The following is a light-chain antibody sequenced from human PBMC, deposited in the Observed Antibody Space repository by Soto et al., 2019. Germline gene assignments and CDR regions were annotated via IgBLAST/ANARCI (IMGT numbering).Light chain of an antibody. CDR3: VLDMGSGISV. V-gene: IGLV8-61*01. Sequence: QTVVTQEPSFSVSPGGTVTLTCALSSGSVSGSYYPSWYQQTPGQAPRTLIYNTNSRSFGVPDRFAGSILGSKAALTITGAQADDEADYYCVLDMGSGISVFGGGTKLTVL. J-gene: IGLJ2*01. CDR1: SGSVSGSYY. CDR2: NTN.